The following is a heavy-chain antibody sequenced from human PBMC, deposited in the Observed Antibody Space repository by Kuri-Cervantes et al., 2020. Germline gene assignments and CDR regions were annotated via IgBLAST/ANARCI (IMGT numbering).Heavy chain of an antibody. CDR2: INHSGST. Sequence: GSLRLSCAVYGGSFSGYYWSWIRQPPGKGLEWIGGINHSGSTNYNPSLKSRVTISVDTSKNQFSLKLSSVTAADTAVYYCASSRRIVVVPAARRYNWFDPWGQGTLVTVSS. D-gene: IGHD2-2*01. J-gene: IGHJ5*02. CDR1: GGSFSGYY. V-gene: IGHV4-34*01. CDR3: ASSRRIVVVPAARRYNWFDP.